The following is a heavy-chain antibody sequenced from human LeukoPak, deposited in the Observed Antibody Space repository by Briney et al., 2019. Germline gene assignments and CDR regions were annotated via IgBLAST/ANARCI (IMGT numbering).Heavy chain of an antibody. CDR3: ARSQLLSPYYYYYYYMDV. D-gene: IGHD1-1*01. CDR2: IYPGDSDT. J-gene: IGHJ6*03. V-gene: IGHV5-51*01. CDR1: GYSLTSYW. Sequence: GESLKISCKGSGYSLTSYWIGWVRQMPGKGLECMGIIYPGDSDTRYSPSFQGQVTISADKSISTAYLQWSSLKASDTAMYYCARSQLLSPYYYYYYYMDVWGKGTTVTVSS.